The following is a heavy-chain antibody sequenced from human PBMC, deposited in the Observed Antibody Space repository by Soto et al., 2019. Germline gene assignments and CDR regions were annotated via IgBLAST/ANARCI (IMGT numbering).Heavy chain of an antibody. CDR2: INRDGSST. CDR3: ARQDAFSYDAFDI. D-gene: IGHD5-18*01. J-gene: IGHJ3*02. V-gene: IGHV3-74*01. CDR1: GFTFSSFW. Sequence: GGSLRLSCAASGFTFSSFWMHWVRQAPGKGLVWVSRINRDGSSTSYADSVKGRFTISRDNAKNTLYLQMNSLRAEDTAVFYCARQDAFSYDAFDIWGQGTMVTVSS.